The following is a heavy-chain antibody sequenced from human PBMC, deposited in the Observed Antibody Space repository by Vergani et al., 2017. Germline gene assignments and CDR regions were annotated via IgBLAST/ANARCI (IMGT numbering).Heavy chain of an antibody. CDR3: AKHFRGWGIDY. CDR1: GFTFNQYG. D-gene: IGHD3-16*01. Sequence: QVQLVESGGGVVQPGRSLRLSCAASGFTFNQYGMHWVRQAPGKGLEWVAYVLFDGSNEYYADSVKCRFIVSRDNSNDALYLQMNSLRTDDTATYYCAKHFRGWGIDYWGQGTQVIVSS. V-gene: IGHV3-30*02. J-gene: IGHJ4*02. CDR2: VLFDGSNE.